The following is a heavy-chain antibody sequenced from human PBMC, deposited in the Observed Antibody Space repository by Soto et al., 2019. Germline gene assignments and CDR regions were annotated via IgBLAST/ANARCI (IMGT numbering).Heavy chain of an antibody. Sequence: WETLSHTWTVSGASISSHYWIWIRQPAGKGLEWIGRIYTSGSTNYNPSLKSRVTMSVDTSKNQFSLKLSSVTAADTAVYYCARILVGCVIDYRDVHSFPTPRASDL. J-gene: IGHJ2*01. CDR2: IYTSGST. D-gene: IGHD2-15*01. V-gene: IGHV4-4*07. CDR1: GASISSHY. CDR3: ARILVGCVIDYRDVHSFPTPRASDL.